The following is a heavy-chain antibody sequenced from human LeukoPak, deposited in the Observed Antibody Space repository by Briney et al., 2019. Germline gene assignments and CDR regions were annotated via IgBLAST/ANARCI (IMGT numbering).Heavy chain of an antibody. CDR2: INHSGST. V-gene: IGHV4-34*01. CDR1: GGSISNVH. J-gene: IGHJ4*02. D-gene: IGHD3-22*01. CDR3: ARDEGSAYPFDY. Sequence: SETLSLTCSVSGGSISNVHWSWIRQPSGKGLEWIGEINHSGSTYYNPSLKSRVTISVDTSKNQFSLNLNSVTAADTAVYFCARDEGSAYPFDYWGQGTLVTVSS.